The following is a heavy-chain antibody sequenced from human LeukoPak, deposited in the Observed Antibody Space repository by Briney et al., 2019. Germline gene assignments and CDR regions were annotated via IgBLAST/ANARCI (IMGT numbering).Heavy chain of an antibody. J-gene: IGHJ4*02. CDR3: ARGIHVAVAGSFDY. V-gene: IGHV1-2*02. CDR2: INPNSGGT. Sequence: ASVKVSCKASGYTFTGYYMHWVRQAPGQGLEWMGWINPNSGGTNYAQKFQGRVTMTRDTSISTAYMELSRLRSDDTAVYYCARGIHVAVAGSFDYWGQGTLVTVPS. D-gene: IGHD6-19*01. CDR1: GYTFTGYY.